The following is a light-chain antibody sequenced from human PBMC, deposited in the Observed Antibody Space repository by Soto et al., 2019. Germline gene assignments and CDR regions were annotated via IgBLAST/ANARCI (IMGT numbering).Light chain of an antibody. V-gene: IGKV1D-13*01. CDR3: QQFNNYPPIT. CDR2: DAS. J-gene: IGKJ5*01. CDR1: QGISSA. Sequence: AIQLTQSASSLSASVGDRVTITCRASQGISSALAWYQQKPGKAPKLLIYDASSLESGVPSRFSGSGSGTDFTLTISSLQPEVFATYYCQQFNNYPPITFGQGTRLEIK.